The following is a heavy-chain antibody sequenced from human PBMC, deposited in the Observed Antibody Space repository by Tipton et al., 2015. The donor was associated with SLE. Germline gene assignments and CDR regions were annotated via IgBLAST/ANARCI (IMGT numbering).Heavy chain of an antibody. Sequence: TLSLTCAVYGGSFSGYYWSWIRQPPGKGLEWIGEINHSGSTNYNPSLKSRVTISVDTSKNQFSLKLSSVTAADTAVYYCVNLGSSSWYGIDYWGQGTLVTVSS. D-gene: IGHD6-13*01. CDR2: INHSGST. CDR3: VNLGSSSWYGIDY. CDR1: GGSFSGYY. J-gene: IGHJ4*02. V-gene: IGHV4-34*01.